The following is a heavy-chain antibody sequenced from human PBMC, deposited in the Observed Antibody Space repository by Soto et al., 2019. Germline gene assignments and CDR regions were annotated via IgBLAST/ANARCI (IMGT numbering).Heavy chain of an antibody. J-gene: IGHJ4*02. V-gene: IGHV3-33*01. CDR2: IWYDGSNK. Sequence: GSLRLSCAASGFTFSSYGMHWVRQAPGKGLEWVAVIWYDGSNKYYADSVKGRFTISRDNSKNTLYLQMNSLRAEDTAVYYCARDQAAYYDYVWGSYRPSLPDYWGQGTLVTVSS. CDR3: ARDQAAYYDYVWGSYRPSLPDY. CDR1: GFTFSSYG. D-gene: IGHD3-16*02.